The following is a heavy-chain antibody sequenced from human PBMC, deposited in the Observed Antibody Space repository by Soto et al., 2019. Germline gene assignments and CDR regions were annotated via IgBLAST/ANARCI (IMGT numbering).Heavy chain of an antibody. D-gene: IGHD3-10*01. J-gene: IGHJ5*02. CDR1: GGSIGGAGYS. CDR2: IYESGTI. Sequence: SETLSLTCAVSGGSIGGAGYSWSWIRQPPGGGLDWIGYIYESGTILYNPSLKTRLTISLNWSDKQFSLTLNFVTAADTAVYYCARAQFYSGSGNYHNLMFDPWGQGTQVTVSS. CDR3: ARAQFYSGSGNYHNLMFDP. V-gene: IGHV4-30-2*01.